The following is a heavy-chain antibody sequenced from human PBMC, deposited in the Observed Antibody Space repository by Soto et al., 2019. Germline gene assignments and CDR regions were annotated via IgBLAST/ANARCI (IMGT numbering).Heavy chain of an antibody. D-gene: IGHD5-18*01. CDR2: INHSGST. CDR1: GGSFSGYY. CDR3: APRGYSYGGAPFDP. Sequence: QVQLQQWGAGLLKPSETLSLTCAVYGGSFSGYYWSWIRQPPGKGLEWIGEINHSGSTNYNPSLKSRVTISVDTSKNQVSLKLSSVTAADTAVYYCAPRGYSYGGAPFDPWGQGTLVTVSS. V-gene: IGHV4-34*01. J-gene: IGHJ5*02.